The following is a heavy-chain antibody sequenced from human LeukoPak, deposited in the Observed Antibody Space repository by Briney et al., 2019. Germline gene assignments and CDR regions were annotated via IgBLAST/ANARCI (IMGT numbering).Heavy chain of an antibody. J-gene: IGHJ4*02. Sequence: ASVKVSCKASGYAFTNYAMHWLRQAPGQRLEWVGWINAASGNTKYSQRLQGRITITRDTSANTVYMQLSSLRSEDSAVYYCARDSLYCGGDCPFDYWGQGTLVTVSS. CDR3: ARDSLYCGGDCPFDY. CDR2: INAASGNT. CDR1: GYAFTNYA. D-gene: IGHD2-21*02. V-gene: IGHV1-3*01.